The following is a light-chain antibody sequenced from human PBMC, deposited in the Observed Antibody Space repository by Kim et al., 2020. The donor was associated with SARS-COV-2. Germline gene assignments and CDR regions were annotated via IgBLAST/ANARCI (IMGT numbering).Light chain of an antibody. J-gene: IGKJ2*02. V-gene: IGKV3-11*01. CDR3: QQRSNWPPGGT. Sequence: EIVLTQSPATLSLSPGERATLSCRASQSVSSYLAWYQQKPGQAPRLLIYDASNRATGIPARFSGSGSGTDFTLTISSLEPEDLAVYYCQQRSNWPPGGTFGQGTKLEIK. CDR2: DAS. CDR1: QSVSSY.